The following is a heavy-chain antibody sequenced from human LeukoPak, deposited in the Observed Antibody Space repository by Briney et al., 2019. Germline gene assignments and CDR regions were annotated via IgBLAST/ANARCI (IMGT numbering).Heavy chain of an antibody. CDR3: ARGPTKYYYDSSGYCDY. CDR2: ISYDGSNK. J-gene: IGHJ4*02. V-gene: IGHV3-30-3*01. Sequence: AGGSLRLSCAASGFTFSSYAMHWVRQAPGKGLEWVAVISYDGSNKYYADSVKGRFTISRDNSKNTLYLQMNSLRAEDTAVYYCARGPTKYYYDSSGYCDYWGQGTLVTVSS. CDR1: GFTFSSYA. D-gene: IGHD3-22*01.